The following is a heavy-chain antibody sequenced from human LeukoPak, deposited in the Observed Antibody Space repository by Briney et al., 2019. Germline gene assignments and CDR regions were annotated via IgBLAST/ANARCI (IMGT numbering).Heavy chain of an antibody. Sequence: GGSLRLSCAASGFTFSSYAMSWVRQAPGKGLEWVSGISGSGDNTYYADSVKGRFTISRDNSKNTLYLQMNSLRAEDTAVYYCAKFKFAWGSDYWGQGTLVTVSS. CDR3: AKFKFAWGSDY. CDR1: GFTFSSYA. J-gene: IGHJ4*02. V-gene: IGHV3-23*01. CDR2: ISGSGDNT. D-gene: IGHD7-27*01.